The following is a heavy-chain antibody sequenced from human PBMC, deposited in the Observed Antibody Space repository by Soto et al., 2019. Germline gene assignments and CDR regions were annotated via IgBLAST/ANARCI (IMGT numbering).Heavy chain of an antibody. CDR2: ISGYNGDI. CDR1: GYTFTSYY. J-gene: IGHJ6*02. D-gene: IGHD2-8*01. V-gene: IGHV1-18*04. CDR3: AKNGQPPYYYYGMDV. Sequence: ASVKVSCKAAGYTFTSYYMHWVRQATGQGLEWMGRISGYNGDINYAQKFQGRVTITVDTSTTTAFMELRSLTSDDRAVYYCAKNGQPPYYYYGMDVWGQGTTVTV.